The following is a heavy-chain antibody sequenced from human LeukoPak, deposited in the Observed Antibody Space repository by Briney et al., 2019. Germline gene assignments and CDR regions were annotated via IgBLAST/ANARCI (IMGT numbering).Heavy chain of an antibody. CDR2: IYPGDSDT. CDR3: ARDYDSSGYSDY. Sequence: PGGSLRLSCAASGFTFNTYAMTWVRQMPGKGLEWMGIIYPGDSDTRYSPSFQGQVTISADKSISTAYLQWSSLKASDTAMYYCARDYDSSGYSDYWGQGTLVTVSS. D-gene: IGHD3-22*01. J-gene: IGHJ4*02. CDR1: GFTFNTYA. V-gene: IGHV5-51*01.